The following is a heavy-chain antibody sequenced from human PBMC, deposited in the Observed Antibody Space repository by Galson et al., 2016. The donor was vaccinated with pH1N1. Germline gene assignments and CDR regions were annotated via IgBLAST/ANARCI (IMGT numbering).Heavy chain of an antibody. V-gene: IGHV4-34*01. J-gene: IGHJ5*02. CDR3: ASGYYNFWSGYSRPNWFDP. CDR2: IDHSGGA. Sequence: ETLSLTCSVYGGSFSGYYWSWIRQPPGKGLEWIGEIDHSGGANYNPSLKSRVTMSVDTSKNHFSLNLNFVTAADTAVYYCASGYYNFWSGYSRPNWFDPWGQGTLVTVSS. CDR1: GGSFSGYY. D-gene: IGHD3-3*01.